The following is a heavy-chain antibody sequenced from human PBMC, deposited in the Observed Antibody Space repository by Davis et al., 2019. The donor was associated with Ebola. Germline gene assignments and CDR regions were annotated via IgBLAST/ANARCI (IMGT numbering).Heavy chain of an antibody. CDR2: ISAYNGNT. V-gene: IGHV1-18*04. CDR3: ASGELYYDGSGFNFDY. Sequence: AASVKVSCKGSGYTFTSYGISWVRQAPGQGLEWMGWISAYNGNTNYAQKLQGRVTMTTDTSTSTAYMELRSLRYDDTAVYYCASGELYYDGSGFNFDYWGQGTLLTVSS. CDR1: GYTFTSYG. J-gene: IGHJ4*02. D-gene: IGHD3-22*01.